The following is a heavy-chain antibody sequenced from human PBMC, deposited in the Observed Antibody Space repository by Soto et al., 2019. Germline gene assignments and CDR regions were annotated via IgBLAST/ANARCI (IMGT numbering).Heavy chain of an antibody. Sequence: QITLKESGPPLVKPTQTLTLTCTFSGFSLSTSGVGVGWIRQPPGKALEWLAFIYWDDDKRYSPSLKSRLTIIKDTSKNQVVLRMTNMDPVDTATYNCAHLXXAGVTYYFDYWGQGTLVTVSS. CDR1: GFSLSTSGVG. D-gene: IGHD5-18*01. CDR3: AHLXXAGVTYYFDY. CDR2: IYWDDDK. J-gene: IGHJ4*02. V-gene: IGHV2-5*02.